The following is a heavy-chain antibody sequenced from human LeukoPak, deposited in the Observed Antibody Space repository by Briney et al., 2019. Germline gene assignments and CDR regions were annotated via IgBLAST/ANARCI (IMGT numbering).Heavy chain of an antibody. V-gene: IGHV4-30-2*01. CDR3: ASRPYSSGWYYYYYGMDV. CDR2: IYHSGST. J-gene: IGHJ6*02. D-gene: IGHD6-19*01. Sequence: SETLSLTCAVSGGSISSGGYSWSWIRQPPGKGLEWIGYIYHSGSTYYNPSLKSRVTISVDTSKNQFSLKLSSVTAADTAVYYCASRPYSSGWYYYYYGMDVWGQGTTVTVSS. CDR1: GGSISSGGYS.